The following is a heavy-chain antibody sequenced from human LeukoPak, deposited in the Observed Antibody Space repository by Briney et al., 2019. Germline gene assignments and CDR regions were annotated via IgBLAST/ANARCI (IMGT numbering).Heavy chain of an antibody. V-gene: IGHV1-18*01. J-gene: IGHJ4*02. CDR1: GYTFTSYG. CDR3: ARDKVVIAILFDY. D-gene: IGHD2-21*01. CDR2: ISAYNGNT. Sequence: ASVKVSCKASGYTFTSYGISWVRQAPGQGLEWMGWISAYNGNTNYAQRLQGRVTMTTDTSTSTAYVELRSLRSDDTAVYYCARDKVVIAILFDYWGQGTLVTVSS.